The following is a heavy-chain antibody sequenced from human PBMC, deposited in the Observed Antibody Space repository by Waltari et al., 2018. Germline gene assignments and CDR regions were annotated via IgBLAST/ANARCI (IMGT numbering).Heavy chain of an antibody. J-gene: IGHJ4*02. CDR1: GFTFSSNW. CDR2: INQDGSKK. CDR3: AGDKY. V-gene: IGHV3-7*01. Sequence: EVQLVESGGGLVQPGGSLRLSCAASGFTFSSNWMTWVRQAPGKGLGEVANINQDGSKKDYVDAVKGRFTISRDNAKNSLYLQMNSLRAEDTAVYYCAGDKYWGQGTLVTVSS.